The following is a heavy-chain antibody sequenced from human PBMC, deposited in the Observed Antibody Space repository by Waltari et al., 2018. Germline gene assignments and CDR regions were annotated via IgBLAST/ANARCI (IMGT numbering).Heavy chain of an antibody. CDR2: SQHSGGT. J-gene: IGHJ4*02. Sequence: QVQLQESGPGLVRPSQTLSLTCTVSGGSISRGSYYWSWIRQHPGKGLEWIGYSQHSGGTLYNPSLESRVSIGVDTSKNQFSLKVSSVTAADTAVYYCAREMNPRAPYFDLWGQGALVTVSS. CDR1: GGSISRGSYY. V-gene: IGHV4-31*03. CDR3: AREMNPRAPYFDL.